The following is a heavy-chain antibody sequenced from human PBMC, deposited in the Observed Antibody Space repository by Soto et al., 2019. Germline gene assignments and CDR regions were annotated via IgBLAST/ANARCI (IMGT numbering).Heavy chain of an antibody. D-gene: IGHD3-16*01. V-gene: IGHV2-5*01. CDR3: AHRGGATVGLYYFDY. CDR1: GFSLSTTGVG. J-gene: IGHJ4*02. Sequence: SGPTLGNPTQPLTLTCTFSGFSLSTTGVGVSWIRQPPGKALEWLALIYWHDDKRYSPSLKSRLTITKDTSKNQVVLTMTNMDPVDTATYYCAHRGGATVGLYYFDYWGQGALVTVSS. CDR2: IYWHDDK.